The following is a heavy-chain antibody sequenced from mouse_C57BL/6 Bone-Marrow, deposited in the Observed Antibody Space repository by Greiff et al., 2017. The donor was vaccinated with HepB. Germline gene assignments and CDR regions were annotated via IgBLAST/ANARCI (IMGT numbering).Heavy chain of an antibody. CDR3: TRRDLLWDY. D-gene: IGHD2-1*01. CDR1: GYTFTSYW. CDR2: IDPSDSYT. V-gene: IGHV1-69*01. Sequence: QVQLQQPGAELVMPGASVKLSCKASGYTFTSYWMHWVKQRPGQGLEWIGEIDPSDSYTNYNQKFKGKSTLTVDKSSSTAYMELRSLTSEDSAVYYCTRRDLLWDYWGQGTTLTVSS. J-gene: IGHJ2*01.